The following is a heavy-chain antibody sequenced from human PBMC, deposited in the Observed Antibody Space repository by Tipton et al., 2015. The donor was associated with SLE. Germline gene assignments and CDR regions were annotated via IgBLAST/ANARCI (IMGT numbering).Heavy chain of an antibody. V-gene: IGHV4-39*01. CDR1: GGSISSSSYY. Sequence: TLSLTCTVSGGSISSSSYYWGWIRQPPGKGLEWIGSIYYSGSTYYNPSLKSRFTIYVDTSKNQFSLKLSSVTAADTAVYYCAGYTSGWYNGPDYWGQGTLVTVSS. CDR2: IYYSGST. CDR3: AGYTSGWYNGPDY. D-gene: IGHD6-19*01. J-gene: IGHJ4*02.